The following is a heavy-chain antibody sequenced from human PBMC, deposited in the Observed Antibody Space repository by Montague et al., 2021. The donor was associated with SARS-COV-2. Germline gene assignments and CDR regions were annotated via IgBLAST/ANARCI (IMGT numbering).Heavy chain of an antibody. V-gene: IGHV3-21*01. CDR3: ARDPLDYGLWSSGSYYNAYYYYYGMDV. CDR2: ISSSSSYI. Sequence: SLRLSCAASGFTFSSYNMNWVRQAPGKGLEWVSSISSSSSYIYYADSVKGRFTISRDNAKSSLYLQMNSLRAEDTAVYYCARDPLDYGLWSSGSYYNAYYYYYGMDVWGQGTTVTVSS. CDR1: GFTFSSYN. D-gene: IGHD3-10*01. J-gene: IGHJ6*02.